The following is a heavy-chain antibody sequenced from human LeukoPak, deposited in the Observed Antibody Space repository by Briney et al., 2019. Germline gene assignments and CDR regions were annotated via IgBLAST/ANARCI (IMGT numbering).Heavy chain of an antibody. Sequence: PSETLSLTCTVSGGSISSRSYYWTWIRQPAGKGLEWIGRIYTSGSTNYNPSLKSRVTISLDTSKNQFSLNLTPVTATDTAVYYCARVGGVGYYYYMDVWGKGTTVTVSS. CDR3: ARVGGVGYYYYMDV. V-gene: IGHV4-61*02. CDR2: IYTSGST. CDR1: GGSISSRSYY. D-gene: IGHD2-8*01. J-gene: IGHJ6*03.